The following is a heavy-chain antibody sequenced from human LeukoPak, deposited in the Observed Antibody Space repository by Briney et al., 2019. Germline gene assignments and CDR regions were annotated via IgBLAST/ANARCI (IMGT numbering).Heavy chain of an antibody. CDR1: RYTLTNYC. CDR2: ISGENGDK. D-gene: IGHD2-8*01. J-gene: IGHJ4*02. CDR3: ARDYCANGVCYGGEY. V-gene: IGHV1-18*01. Sequence: SSVKVSCQASRYTLTNYCVSWVRQAPGQGLEWMGWISGENGDKNYEQKLQGTVNMSKDTCTSTDYMELRSLKSDDSGVYYCARDYCANGVCYGGEYWGQGIL.